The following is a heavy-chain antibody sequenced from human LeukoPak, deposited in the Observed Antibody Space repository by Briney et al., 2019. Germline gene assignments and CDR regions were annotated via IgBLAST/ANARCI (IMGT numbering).Heavy chain of an antibody. CDR3: ARESAMGATTGDY. CDR1: GFSFYNYW. J-gene: IGHJ4*02. Sequence: GGSLRLSCAASGFSFYNYWMHWVRHAPGEGLVWVSRINSDGTTTSYAGSVKGRFTISRDNAKDTMYLQMNSLRTEDTAVYYCARESAMGATTGDYWGQGTLVTVSS. V-gene: IGHV3-74*01. CDR2: INSDGTTT. D-gene: IGHD1-26*01.